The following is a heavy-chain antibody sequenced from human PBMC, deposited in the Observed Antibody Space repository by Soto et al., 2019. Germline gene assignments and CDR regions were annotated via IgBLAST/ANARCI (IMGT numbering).Heavy chain of an antibody. Sequence: GGSLRLSCAVSGFTFSSYGMNWVRQAPGKGLEWVSGISGSGDNTYYADSVKGRFTISRDNSKNTLPLQMNSLRAEDTAVYYCAKDILTGYGTGYSYFGMDVWGQGITVTVSS. CDR1: GFTFSSYG. D-gene: IGHD3-9*01. CDR3: AKDILTGYGTGYSYFGMDV. J-gene: IGHJ6*02. CDR2: ISGSGDNT. V-gene: IGHV3-23*01.